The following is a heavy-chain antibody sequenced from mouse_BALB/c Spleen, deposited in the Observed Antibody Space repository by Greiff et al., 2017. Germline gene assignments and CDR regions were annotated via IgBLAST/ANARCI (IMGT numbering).Heavy chain of an antibody. V-gene: IGHV14-3*02. J-gene: IGHJ4*01. Sequence: EVKLMESGAELVKPGASVKLSCTASGFNIKDTYMHWVKQRPEQGLEWIGRIDPANGNTKYDPKFQGKATITADTSSNTAYLQLSSLTSEDTAVYYCARSGNWAMDYWGQGTSVTVSS. CDR3: ARSGNWAMDY. D-gene: IGHD2-1*01. CDR1: GFNIKDTY. CDR2: IDPANGNT.